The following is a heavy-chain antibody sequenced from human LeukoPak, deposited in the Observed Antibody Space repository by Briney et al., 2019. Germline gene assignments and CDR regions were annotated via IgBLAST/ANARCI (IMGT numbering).Heavy chain of an antibody. Sequence: SETLSLTCTVSGGSISSYYSSWIRQPPGKGLEWIGYVYYSGSTNCNPSLKSRVTISVDTSKNQFSLNLTSVTAADTAMYYCARSYGDYLNFDYWGQGSLVTVSS. V-gene: IGHV4-59*01. CDR3: ARSYGDYLNFDY. CDR1: GGSISSYY. J-gene: IGHJ4*02. D-gene: IGHD2-21*01. CDR2: VYYSGST.